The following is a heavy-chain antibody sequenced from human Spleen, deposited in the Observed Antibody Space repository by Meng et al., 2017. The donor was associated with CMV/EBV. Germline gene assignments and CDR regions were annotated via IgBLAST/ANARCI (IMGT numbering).Heavy chain of an antibody. D-gene: IGHD3-22*01. CDR2: IDRDGGRI. J-gene: IGHJ5*02. V-gene: IGHV3-74*01. CDR1: GFTFSDFE. Sequence: GESLKISCRASGFTFSDFEMNWVRQAPGEGPVWVSRIDRDGGRIGYADFVKGRFTISRDNAKNTLHLQMTGLRAEDTALYYCARGTGTIITPMASWGQGTLVTVSS. CDR3: ARGTGTIITPMAS.